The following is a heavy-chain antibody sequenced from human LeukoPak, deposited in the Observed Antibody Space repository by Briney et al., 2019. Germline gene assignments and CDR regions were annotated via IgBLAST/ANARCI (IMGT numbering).Heavy chain of an antibody. Sequence: PSETLSLTCAVYGGSFSGYYWSWIRQPPGKGLEWIGEINHSGSTNYNPSLKSRVTISVDTSKNQFSLRLSSVTAADTAVYYCARDYSGYGKADYWGQGTLVTVSS. V-gene: IGHV4-34*01. D-gene: IGHD5-12*01. CDR2: INHSGST. CDR3: ARDYSGYGKADY. J-gene: IGHJ4*02. CDR1: GGSFSGYY.